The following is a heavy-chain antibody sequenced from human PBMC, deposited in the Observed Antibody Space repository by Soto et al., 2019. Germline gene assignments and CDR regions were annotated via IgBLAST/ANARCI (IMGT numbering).Heavy chain of an antibody. CDR1: GYTFTSYD. CDR3: ARGQVVVPAEEYYYYYYYMDV. J-gene: IGHJ6*03. CDR2: MNPNSGNT. D-gene: IGHD2-2*01. Sequence: RASVKVSCKASGYTFTSYDINWVRQATGQGLEWMGWMNPNSGNTGDAQKFQGRVTMTRNTSISTAYMELSSLRSEDTAVYYCARGQVVVPAEEYYYYYYYMDVWGKGTTVTVSS. V-gene: IGHV1-8*01.